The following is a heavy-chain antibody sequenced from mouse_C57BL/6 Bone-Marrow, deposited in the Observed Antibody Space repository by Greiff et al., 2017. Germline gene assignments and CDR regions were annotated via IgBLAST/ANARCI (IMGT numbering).Heavy chain of an antibody. J-gene: IGHJ1*03. Sequence: VQLKQSGAELVRPGASVKLSCTASGFNIKDDYMHWVKQRPEQGLEWIGWIDPENGDTEYASKFQGKATITADTSSNTAYLQLSSLTSEDTAVYYCTTKRVYYYGSSWYFDVWGTGTTVTVSS. CDR3: TTKRVYYYGSSWYFDV. D-gene: IGHD1-1*01. CDR1: GFNIKDDY. V-gene: IGHV14-4*01. CDR2: IDPENGDT.